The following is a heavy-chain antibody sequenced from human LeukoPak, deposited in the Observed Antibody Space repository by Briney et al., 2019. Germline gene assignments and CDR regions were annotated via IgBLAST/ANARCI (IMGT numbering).Heavy chain of an antibody. CDR2: IGTAGDT. J-gene: IGHJ4*02. V-gene: IGHV3-13*01. D-gene: IGHD6-13*01. CDR1: GFTFSSYD. CDR3: ARSNSSSWYYFDY. Sequence: GGSLRLSCAASGFTFSSYDMHWVRQATGKGLEWVSAIGTAGDTYYPGSVKGRFTISRENAKNSLYLQMNSLRAGDTAVYYCARSNSSSWYYFDYWGQGTLVTVSS.